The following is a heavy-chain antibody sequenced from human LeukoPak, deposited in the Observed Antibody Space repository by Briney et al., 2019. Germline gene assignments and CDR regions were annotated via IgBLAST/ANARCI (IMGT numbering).Heavy chain of an antibody. Sequence: SETLSLTCTVSGDSVSSHYWSWIRQPPGKGLEWIAYVYYTGTSNYSPSLKSRVTISIDTSKNQFSLKLISVTAADTAVYYCARYSNHVDYFDSWGQGTLVTVSS. CDR3: ARYSNHVDYFDS. CDR1: GDSVSSHY. V-gene: IGHV4-59*02. J-gene: IGHJ4*02. D-gene: IGHD4-11*01. CDR2: VYYTGTS.